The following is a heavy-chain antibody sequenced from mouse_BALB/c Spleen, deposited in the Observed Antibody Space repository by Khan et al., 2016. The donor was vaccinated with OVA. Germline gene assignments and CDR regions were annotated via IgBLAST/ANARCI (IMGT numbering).Heavy chain of an antibody. CDR3: DRTARIKY. D-gene: IGHD1-2*01. Sequence: EVQLQELGPGLVKPSQSLSLTCTVTGYSITSGYGWNWIRQFPGNKLEWMGYISYSGSTNYNPSLKSRIFITRDTSKNQFFLQLNSVTTKDTAAYYCDRTARIKYWGQGTTLTVSS. J-gene: IGHJ2*01. CDR2: ISYSGST. V-gene: IGHV3-2*02. CDR1: GYSITSGYG.